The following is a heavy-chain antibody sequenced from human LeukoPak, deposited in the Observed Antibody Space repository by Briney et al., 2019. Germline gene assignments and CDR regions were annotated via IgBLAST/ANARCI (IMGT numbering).Heavy chain of an antibody. J-gene: IGHJ5*02. CDR1: DYIFSGHF. D-gene: IGHD6-13*01. CDR2: IDPNSGGT. CDR3: ARRPPMSAADNWLDP. V-gene: IGHV1-2*06. Sequence: GASVKVSCKASDYIFSGHFIHWVRQAPGQGLEWIGRIDPNSGGTSFAPKFQGRVTMTRDTSISTAYMEVTRLTSDDTAVYHCARRPPMSAADNWLDPWGQGTLVTVSS.